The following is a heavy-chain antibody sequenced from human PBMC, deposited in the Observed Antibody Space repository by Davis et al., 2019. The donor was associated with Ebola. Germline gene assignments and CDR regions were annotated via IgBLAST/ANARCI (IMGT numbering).Heavy chain of an antibody. J-gene: IGHJ5*02. CDR2: INHSGST. Sequence: MPGGSLRLSCAVSGGSFSGYYWSWIRQPPGKGLEWIGEINHSGSTNYNPSLKSRVTISVDTSKNQFSLKLSSVTAADTAVYYCARGRYCSSTSCYLWFDPWGQGTLVTVSS. D-gene: IGHD2-2*01. CDR1: GGSFSGYY. CDR3: ARGRYCSSTSCYLWFDP. V-gene: IGHV4-34*01.